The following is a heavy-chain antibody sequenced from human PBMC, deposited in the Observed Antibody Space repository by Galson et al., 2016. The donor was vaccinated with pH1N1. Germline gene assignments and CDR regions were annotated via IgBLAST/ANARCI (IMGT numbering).Heavy chain of an antibody. J-gene: IGHJ6*02. CDR2: ISSSSTI. Sequence: SLRLSCAASGFTFSSYSMNWVRQAPGKGLEWVSYISSSSTIYYADSVKGQFTISRDNAKNSLYLQMNSLRAEDTAVYYCARVNHYYYYGMDVWGQGTTVTVSS. V-gene: IGHV3-48*01. CDR3: ARVNHYYYYGMDV. D-gene: IGHD1-14*01. CDR1: GFTFSSYS.